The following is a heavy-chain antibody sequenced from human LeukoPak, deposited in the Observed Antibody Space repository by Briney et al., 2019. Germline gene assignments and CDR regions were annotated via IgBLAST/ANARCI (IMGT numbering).Heavy chain of an antibody. CDR1: GFTFGDYA. J-gene: IGHJ4*02. V-gene: IGHV3-48*03. CDR2: IVSFSRPV. D-gene: IGHD1/OR15-1a*01. CDR3: ARFLNNYTYADY. Sequence: LGESLRLSCSASGFTFGDYAMIWGRQTPGRVRGWVSSIVSFSRPVYYADSMKGRFTISRDTAKNSLYLQMNSLRAEDTAMYYCARFLNNYTYADYWGQGTLVTVSS.